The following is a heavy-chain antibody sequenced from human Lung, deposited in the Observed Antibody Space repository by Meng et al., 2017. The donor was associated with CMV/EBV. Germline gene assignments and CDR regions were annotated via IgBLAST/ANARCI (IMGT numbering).Heavy chain of an antibody. CDR2: IKYDGSEK. CDR1: GFTFSSYW. V-gene: IGHV3-7*01. D-gene: IGHD4-17*01. CDR3: ARDLHGDLNY. Sequence: GGSXRLSCAASGFTFSSYWMAWVRQAPGKGLEWVANIKYDGSEKYYVDSVKGRFSISRDNGKNSLYLQMNSLRVEDTALYYCARDLHGDLNYWGQGTLVTVSS. J-gene: IGHJ4*02.